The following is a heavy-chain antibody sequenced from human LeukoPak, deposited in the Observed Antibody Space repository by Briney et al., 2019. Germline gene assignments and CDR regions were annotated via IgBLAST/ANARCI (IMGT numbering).Heavy chain of an antibody. CDR3: ARGDIVVVPAARSYYYYMDV. D-gene: IGHD2-2*01. CDR1: GGSISSYY. Sequence: PSETLSLTCTVSGGSISSYYWSWIRQPPGKGLEWIGYIYYSGSTNYNPSLKSRVTISVDTSKNRFSLKLSSVSAADTAVYYCARGDIVVVPAARSYYYYMDVWGKGTTVTVSS. J-gene: IGHJ6*03. V-gene: IGHV4-59*12. CDR2: IYYSGST.